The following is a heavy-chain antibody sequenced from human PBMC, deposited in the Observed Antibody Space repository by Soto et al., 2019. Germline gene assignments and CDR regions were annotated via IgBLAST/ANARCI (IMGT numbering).Heavy chain of an antibody. CDR2: IYYSGST. D-gene: IGHD5-18*01. CDR3: ARGYGRNFDY. J-gene: IGHJ4*02. V-gene: IGHV4-31*03. CDR1: GGSISSGGYY. Sequence: NPSETLSLTCTVSGGSISSGGYYWSWIRQHPGKGLEWIGYIYYSGSTYYNPSLKSRVTISVDTSRDQFSLELRSVTAADTAVYYCARGYGRNFDYWGQGTLVTVSS.